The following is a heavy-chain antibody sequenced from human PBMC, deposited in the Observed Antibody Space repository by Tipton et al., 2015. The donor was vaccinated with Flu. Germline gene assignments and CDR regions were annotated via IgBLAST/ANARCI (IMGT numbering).Heavy chain of an antibody. CDR1: GFTFSTYW. V-gene: IGHV3-7*01. CDR3: AQLKSA. Sequence: SLRLSCAASGFTFSTYWMTWVRQAPGKGLEWEANIKQDGSEKYYVDSVKGRFTISRDNAKDSLYLQKSSLRAEDTALYYCAQLKSAWGLGTLVTVSS. J-gene: IGHJ5*02. D-gene: IGHD1-1*01. CDR2: IKQDGSEK.